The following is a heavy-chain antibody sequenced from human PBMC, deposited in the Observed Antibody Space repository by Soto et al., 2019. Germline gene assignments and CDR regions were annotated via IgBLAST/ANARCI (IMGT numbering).Heavy chain of an antibody. V-gene: IGHV6-1*01. J-gene: IGHJ5*02. CDR3: ARERKQQLVLSWFDH. CDR2: TYYRSKWYN. CDR1: GVSVSSNIAA. Sequence: SQPLSLTSASSGVSVSSNIAAWNCIRQSPSRGLEWLGRTYYRSKWYNDYAVSVKSRITINPDTSKNQFSLQLNSVTPEDTAVYYCARERKQQLVLSWFDHWGHGTLVTVSS. D-gene: IGHD6-13*01.